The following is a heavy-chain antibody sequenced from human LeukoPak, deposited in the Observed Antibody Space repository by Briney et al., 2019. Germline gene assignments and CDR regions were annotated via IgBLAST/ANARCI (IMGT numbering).Heavy chain of an antibody. J-gene: IGHJ4*02. V-gene: IGHV4-34*01. CDR3: ASLRICSSTSCSSGGSVGEVDY. CDR2: INHSGST. D-gene: IGHD2-2*01. CDR1: GGSFSGYY. Sequence: SETLSLTCAVYGGSFSGYYWSWIRQPPGKGLEWIGEINHSGSTNYNPSLKSRVTISVDTSKNQFSLKLSSVTAADTAVYYCASLRICSSTSCSSGGSVGEVDYWGQGTLVTVSS.